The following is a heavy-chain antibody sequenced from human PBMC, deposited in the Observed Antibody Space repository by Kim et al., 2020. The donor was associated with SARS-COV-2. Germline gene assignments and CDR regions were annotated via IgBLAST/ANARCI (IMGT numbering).Heavy chain of an antibody. Sequence: SETLSLTCAVSGGSISSGGYSWSWIRQPPGKGLEWIGYIYHSGSTYYNPSLKSRVTISVDRSKNQFSLKLSSVTAADMAVYYCARVSDTANFQHWGQGTLVTVSS. CDR3: ARVSDTANFQH. D-gene: IGHD5-18*01. CDR1: GGSISSGGYS. V-gene: IGHV4-30-2*01. J-gene: IGHJ1*01. CDR2: IYHSGST.